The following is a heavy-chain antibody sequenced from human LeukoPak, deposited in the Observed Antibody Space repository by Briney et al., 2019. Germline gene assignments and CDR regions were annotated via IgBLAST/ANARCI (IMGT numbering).Heavy chain of an antibody. D-gene: IGHD3-22*01. Sequence: SETLSLTCAVYGGSFSAYHWSWIRQPAGKGLEWIGRIYTSGSTNYNPSLKSRVTMSVDTSKNQFSLKLSSVTAADTAVYYCARYDSSGYYYFDYWGQGTLVTVSS. J-gene: IGHJ4*02. CDR3: ARYDSSGYYYFDY. CDR1: GGSFSAYH. CDR2: IYTSGST. V-gene: IGHV4-59*10.